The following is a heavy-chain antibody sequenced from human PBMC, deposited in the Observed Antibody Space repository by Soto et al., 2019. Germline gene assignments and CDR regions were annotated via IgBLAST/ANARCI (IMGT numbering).Heavy chain of an antibody. D-gene: IGHD3-10*01. Sequence: EVQLVESGGGLVQPGGSLRLSCAASGFTFSSYWMHWVRQAPGKGLVWVARIHDDGSITNYADSVKGRFTISRDDAKNSVYLQIDSLRDEDTALYYCSRSPEVGVRGAYWGQGTLVTVSS. CDR2: IHDDGSIT. CDR1: GFTFSSYW. V-gene: IGHV3-74*01. CDR3: SRSPEVGVRGAY. J-gene: IGHJ4*02.